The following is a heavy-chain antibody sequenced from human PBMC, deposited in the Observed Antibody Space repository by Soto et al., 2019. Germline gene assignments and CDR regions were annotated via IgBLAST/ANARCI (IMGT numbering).Heavy chain of an antibody. J-gene: IGHJ4*02. CDR2: INQSGST. CDR3: ARDKITGVFDY. Sequence: QVQLQQWGAGLLKPSETLSLTCAVYGGSFSGYYWTWIRQPPGTELEWIGEINQSGSTNYNPSLTSRVTISVDTSKIHFSLKLTSVTAAGTAVYYCARDKITGVFDYWGQGTLVTVSS. D-gene: IGHD2-8*02. V-gene: IGHV4-34*01. CDR1: GGSFSGYY.